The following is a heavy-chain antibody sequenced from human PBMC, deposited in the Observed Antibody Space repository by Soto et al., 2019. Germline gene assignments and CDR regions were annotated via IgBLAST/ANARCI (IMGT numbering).Heavy chain of an antibody. J-gene: IGHJ3*02. V-gene: IGHV5-51*01. CDR3: ARRVDWNDYAFDI. D-gene: IGHD1-1*01. Sequence: VESMKIWRRGAGYSCTSYWSGWVLQKPGKGLEWMGIIYPGDSDTRYGPSFQGQVTISADKSISTAYLQWSSLKASDTAMYYCARRVDWNDYAFDIWGQGTMVTVSS. CDR2: IYPGDSDT. CDR1: GYSCTSYW.